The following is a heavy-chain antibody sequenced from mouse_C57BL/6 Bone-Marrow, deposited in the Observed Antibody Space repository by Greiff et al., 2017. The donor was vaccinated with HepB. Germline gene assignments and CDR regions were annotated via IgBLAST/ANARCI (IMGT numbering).Heavy chain of an antibody. D-gene: IGHD1-1*01. CDR1: GFTFSDYG. V-gene: IGHV5-17*01. CDR3: ARPVVARGYFGV. CDR2: ISSGSSTI. J-gene: IGHJ1*03. Sequence: EVKVVESGGGLVKPGGSLKLSCAASGFTFSDYGMHWVRQAPEKGLEWVAYISSGSSTIYYADTVKGRFTISRDNAKNTLFLQMTSLRSEDTAMYYWARPVVARGYFGVWGTGATVTVSS.